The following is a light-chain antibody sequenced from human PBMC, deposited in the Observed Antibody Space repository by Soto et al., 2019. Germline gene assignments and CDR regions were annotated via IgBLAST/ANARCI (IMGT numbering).Light chain of an antibody. V-gene: IGKV1-17*01. J-gene: IGKJ1*01. CDR3: LQHNSYPWT. CDR1: QSISSY. CDR2: AAS. Sequence: VGDRVTTPCRASQSISSYLNWYQQKPGKAPKLLIYAASSLQSGVPSRFSGSGSGTEFTLTISSLQPEDFATYYCLQHNSYPWTFGQGTKVDIK.